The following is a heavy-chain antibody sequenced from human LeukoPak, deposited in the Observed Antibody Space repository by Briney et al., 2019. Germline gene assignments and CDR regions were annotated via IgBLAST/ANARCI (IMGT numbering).Heavy chain of an antibody. CDR1: GYTFTSYY. D-gene: IGHD3-22*01. V-gene: IGHV1-46*01. CDR2: INPSGGST. Sequence: ASVKVSCKASGYTFTSYYMHWVRQAPGQGLEWMGIINPSGGSTSYAQKFQGRVTMTRDTSTGTVYMELSSLRSEDTAVYYCARDYYYDSSPGGMDVWGQGTTVTVSS. CDR3: ARDYYYDSSPGGMDV. J-gene: IGHJ6*02.